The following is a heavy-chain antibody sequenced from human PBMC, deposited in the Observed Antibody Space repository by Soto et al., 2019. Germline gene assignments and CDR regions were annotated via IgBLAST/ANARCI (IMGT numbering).Heavy chain of an antibody. CDR3: ARDTHSSGYEY. CDR1: GYTVTGYY. V-gene: IGHV1-2*02. Sequence: QVQLVQSGAEVKKPGASVKVSCKASGYTVTGYYMPWVRQAPGHGLEWMGWINPNSGGTNYAQKFQGRVTLTRDTSISTAYMEMSRLRSDDTAVYYCARDTHSSGYEYWGQGTLVTVSS. CDR2: INPNSGGT. J-gene: IGHJ4*02. D-gene: IGHD3-22*01.